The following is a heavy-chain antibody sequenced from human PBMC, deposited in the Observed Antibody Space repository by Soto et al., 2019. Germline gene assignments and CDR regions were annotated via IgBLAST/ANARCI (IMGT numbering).Heavy chain of an antibody. Sequence: GASVKVSCKAAGGTFSTYTITWVRHAPGQGLEWMGRIIPILGIANYAQKLQGRVTITADKSTSTAYMELSSLRSEDTAVYYCARGPIQQLVLENWFDPWGQGTLVTVSS. CDR2: IIPILGIA. D-gene: IGHD6-13*01. CDR3: ARGPIQQLVLENWFDP. CDR1: GGTFSTYT. J-gene: IGHJ5*02. V-gene: IGHV1-69*02.